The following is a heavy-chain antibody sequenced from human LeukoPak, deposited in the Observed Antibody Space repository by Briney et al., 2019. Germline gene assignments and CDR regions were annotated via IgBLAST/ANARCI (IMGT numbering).Heavy chain of an antibody. CDR2: IYYSGST. Sequence: SETLSLTCTVSGVSISISNYFWGWIRQPPGKGLEWIGYIYYSGSTNYNPSLKSRVTISEDTSKNQFSLKLSSVTAADTAVYYCARGPTHDYWGQGTLVTVSS. CDR1: GVSISISNYF. J-gene: IGHJ4*02. V-gene: IGHV4-61*05. CDR3: ARGPTHDY.